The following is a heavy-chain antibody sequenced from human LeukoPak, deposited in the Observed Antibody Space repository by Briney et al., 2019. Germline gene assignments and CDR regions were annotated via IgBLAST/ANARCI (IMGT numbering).Heavy chain of an antibody. D-gene: IGHD3-10*01. CDR1: GSSISSSSYY. Sequence: SETLSLTCAVSGSSISSSSYYWGWFRQPPGKGLECIGSVYYSGSTYYNPSLKSRVTISVDTSKNQFSLRLSSVTAADTAVYYCARQDYYGSMDVWGQGTTVTVSS. CDR2: VYYSGST. V-gene: IGHV4-39*01. J-gene: IGHJ6*02. CDR3: ARQDYYGSMDV.